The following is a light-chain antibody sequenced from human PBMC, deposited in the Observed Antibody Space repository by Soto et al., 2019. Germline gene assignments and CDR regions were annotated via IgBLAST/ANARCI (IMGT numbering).Light chain of an antibody. CDR3: QQYYAYPHT. J-gene: IGKJ2*01. Sequence: DIQMTQSPSSLSAAVGDRVTITCRASQDIRIYLAWFQQKPGEAPKSLIYAASSLQSGVPSKFSGSGSGTDFTLTIASLRPEDFATYYFQQYYAYPHTFGQGTQLEIK. CDR1: QDIRIY. CDR2: AAS. V-gene: IGKV1-16*02.